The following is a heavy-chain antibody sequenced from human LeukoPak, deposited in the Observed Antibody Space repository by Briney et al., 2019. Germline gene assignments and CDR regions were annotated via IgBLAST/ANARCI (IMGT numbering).Heavy chain of an antibody. V-gene: IGHV3-48*03. CDR1: GFTFSSYE. CDR3: ARWLQPSGAFDI. CDR2: ISSSGSTI. J-gene: IGHJ3*02. D-gene: IGHD5-24*01. Sequence: RAGGSLRLSCAASGFTFSSYEMNWVRQAPGKGLEWVSYISSSGSTIYYADSVKGRFTISRDNAKNSLYLQMNSLRAEDTAVYYCARWLQPSGAFDIWGQGTMVTVSS.